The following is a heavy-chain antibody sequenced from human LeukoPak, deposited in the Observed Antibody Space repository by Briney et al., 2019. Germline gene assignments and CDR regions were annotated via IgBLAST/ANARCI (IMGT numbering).Heavy chain of an antibody. Sequence: SGGSLRLSCEASGFTFTSYAMSWVRQAPGKGLEWVAVISYDGSNKYYADSVKGRFTISRDNSKNTLYLQMNSLRAEDTAVYYCARSEGFGEPLLGYWGQGTLVTVSS. V-gene: IGHV3-30-3*01. J-gene: IGHJ4*02. CDR3: ARSEGFGEPLLGY. CDR1: GFTFTSYA. D-gene: IGHD3-10*01. CDR2: ISYDGSNK.